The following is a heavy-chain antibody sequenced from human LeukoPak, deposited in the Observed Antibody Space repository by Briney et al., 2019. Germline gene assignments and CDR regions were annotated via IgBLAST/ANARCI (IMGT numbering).Heavy chain of an antibody. Sequence: GGPLRLSCAATGFTFSTLWMSWVRQAPGKGLEWVSAISGSGGSTYYADSVKGRFTTSRDNSKNTLYLQMNSLRAEDTAVYYCAKDGRLWFGELEGWFDPWGQGTLVTVSS. CDR2: ISGSGGST. J-gene: IGHJ5*02. D-gene: IGHD3-10*01. V-gene: IGHV3-23*01. CDR3: AKDGRLWFGELEGWFDP. CDR1: GFTFSTLW.